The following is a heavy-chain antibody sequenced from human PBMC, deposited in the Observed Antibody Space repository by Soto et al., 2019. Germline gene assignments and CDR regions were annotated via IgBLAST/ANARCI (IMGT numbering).Heavy chain of an antibody. Sequence: PGGSLRLSCVASGLTVSSNYMSWVRQAPGKGLEWVSVIYSGGSTHYADSVKGRFTISRDNSKNTLYLQMNNLRAEDTAIYYCVKDKKYDILSAWDALDIWGHGTLVTVSS. CDR3: VKDKKYDILSAWDALDI. CDR2: IYSGGST. CDR1: GLTVSSNY. D-gene: IGHD3-9*01. V-gene: IGHV3-66*01. J-gene: IGHJ3*02.